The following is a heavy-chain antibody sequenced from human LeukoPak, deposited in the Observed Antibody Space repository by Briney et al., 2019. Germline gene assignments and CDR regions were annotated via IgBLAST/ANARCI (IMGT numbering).Heavy chain of an antibody. CDR1: GYSFPSYW. D-gene: IGHD3-22*01. V-gene: IGHV5-51*01. CDR2: IYPGDSDT. J-gene: IGHJ4*02. Sequence: GESLKISCKGSGYSFPSYWIAWVRQMPGKGLEWMGIIYPGDSDTKYSPSFQGHVIISADKSISTAYLQWSSLKASDTAMYYCARIRYDSSGYYYRSWGQGTLVTVSS. CDR3: ARIRYDSSGYYYRS.